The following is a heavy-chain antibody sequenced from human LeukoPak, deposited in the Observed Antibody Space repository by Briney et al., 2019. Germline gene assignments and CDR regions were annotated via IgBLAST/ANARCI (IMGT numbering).Heavy chain of an antibody. D-gene: IGHD6-19*01. J-gene: IGHJ4*02. V-gene: IGHV4-34*01. CDR3: ARDGAWLGQSEFDY. CDR1: GGSFSGYY. CDR2: INHSGST. Sequence: SETLSFTCAVYGGSFSGYYWSWIRQPPGKGLEWIGEINHSGSTNYNPSLKSRVTISVDTSKNQFSLKLSSVTAADTAVYYCARDGAWLGQSEFDYWGQGTLVTVSS.